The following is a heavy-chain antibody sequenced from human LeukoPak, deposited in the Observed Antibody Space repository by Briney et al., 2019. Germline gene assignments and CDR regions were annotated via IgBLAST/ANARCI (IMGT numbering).Heavy chain of an antibody. CDR3: AKELGTYCSGGSCYWAKYFDY. CDR1: GFTFSSFA. CDR2: ISGSGGNT. J-gene: IGHJ4*02. D-gene: IGHD2-15*01. Sequence: GGSLRLSCAASGFTFSSFAMRWVRQAPGKGLEWVSAISGSGGNTYYADSVKGRFTISRDNSKNTLYLQMNSMRAEDTAVYYCAKELGTYCSGGSCYWAKYFDYWGQGTLVTVSS. V-gene: IGHV3-23*01.